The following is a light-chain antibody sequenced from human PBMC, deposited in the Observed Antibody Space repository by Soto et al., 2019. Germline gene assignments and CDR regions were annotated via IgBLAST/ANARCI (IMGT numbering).Light chain of an antibody. J-gene: IGKJ1*01. Sequence: EIRMTQSPAALSLSPGERATLSCRASQSVSSNLAWYQQKPGQAPRLLIYGVSTRATDIPARFSGSGSGTEFTLTISSLQSEDFAVYYCQQYNNWPPPWTFGQGTKVDIK. CDR1: QSVSSN. CDR3: QQYNNWPPPWT. V-gene: IGKV3-15*01. CDR2: GVS.